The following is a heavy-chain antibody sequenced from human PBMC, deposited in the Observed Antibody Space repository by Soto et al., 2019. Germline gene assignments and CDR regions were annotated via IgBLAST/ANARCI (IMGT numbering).Heavy chain of an antibody. CDR2: IYYSGST. CDR3: ARVVEDEGNWLDP. V-gene: IGHV4-59*01. J-gene: IGHJ5*02. Sequence: SETLSLTCTVSGGSISSYYWSWIRQPPGKGLEWIGYIYYSGSTNYNPSLKSRVTISVDTSKNQFSLKLSSVTAADTAVYYCARVVEDEGNWLDPWGQGTLVTVSS. CDR1: GGSISSYY. D-gene: IGHD1-1*01.